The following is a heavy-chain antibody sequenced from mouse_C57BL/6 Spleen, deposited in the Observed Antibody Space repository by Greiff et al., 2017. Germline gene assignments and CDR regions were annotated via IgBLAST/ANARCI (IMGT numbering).Heavy chain of an antibody. V-gene: IGHV1-72*01. CDR2: IDPNSGGT. D-gene: IGHD2-2*01. CDR3: ARGDGYDPYYAMEY. Sequence: QVQLQQPGAELVKPGASVKLSCKASGYTFTSYWMHWVKQRPGRGLEWIGRIDPNSGGTKYNEKFKSKATLTVDKPSSTASMQLSSLTSEDPAVYYCARGDGYDPYYAMEYWGQGTSVTVSS. J-gene: IGHJ4*01. CDR1: GYTFTSYW.